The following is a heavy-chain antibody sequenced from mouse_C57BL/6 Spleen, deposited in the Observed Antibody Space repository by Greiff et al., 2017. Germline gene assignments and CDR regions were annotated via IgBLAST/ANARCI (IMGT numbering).Heavy chain of an antibody. D-gene: IGHD2-1*01. V-gene: IGHV5-9-1*02. CDR1: GFTFSSYA. CDR3: TRDQRNYRDYYAMDY. Sequence: EVQGVESGEGLVKPGGSLKLSCAASGFTFSSYAMSWVRQTPEKRLEWVAYISSGGDYIYYADTVKGRFTISRDNARNTLYLQMSSLKSEDTAMYYCTRDQRNYRDYYAMDYWGQGTSVTVSS. CDR2: ISSGGDYI. J-gene: IGHJ4*01.